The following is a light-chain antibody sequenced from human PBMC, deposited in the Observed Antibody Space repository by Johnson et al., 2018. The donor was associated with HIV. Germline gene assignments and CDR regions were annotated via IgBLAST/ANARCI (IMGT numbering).Light chain of an antibody. Sequence: QSVLTQPPSVSAAPGQKVTISCSGSSSNIGSNTVNWYQQLPGTAPKLLIYSNNQRPSGVPYRFSGSKSGTSATLGITGLQTGDEADFYCGTWDTSLSVYVFGTGTKVTVL. CDR1: SSNIGSNT. CDR3: GTWDTSLSVYV. V-gene: IGLV1-51*02. J-gene: IGLJ1*01. CDR2: SNN.